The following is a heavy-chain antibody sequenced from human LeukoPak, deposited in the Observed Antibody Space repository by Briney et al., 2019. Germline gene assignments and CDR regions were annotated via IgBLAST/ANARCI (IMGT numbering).Heavy chain of an antibody. J-gene: IGHJ3*02. D-gene: IGHD3-22*01. CDR3: ASEAYYYDSSGPQRDAFDI. CDR2: IYSGGST. Sequence: GGSLRLSCAASGFTVSSNYMSWVRQAPGKGLEWVSVIYSGGSTYYADSVKGRFTISRDNSKKTLYLQMNSLRAEDTVVYYCASEAYYYDSSGPQRDAFDIWGQGTMVTVSS. V-gene: IGHV3-66*01. CDR1: GFTVSSNY.